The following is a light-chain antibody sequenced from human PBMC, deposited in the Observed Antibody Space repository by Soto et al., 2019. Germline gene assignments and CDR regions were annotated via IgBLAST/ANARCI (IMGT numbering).Light chain of an antibody. CDR3: QHHNNLWT. Sequence: DIQMTQSPSTLSASVGDRVSITCRASQSISNLLAWYQQKPGKAPQLLIYQASTLGSGVPSRFSGSGSGTEFTLTISSLQSDDFAAYYCQHHNNLWTFGQGTKVEIK. V-gene: IGKV1-5*03. CDR2: QAS. CDR1: QSISNL. J-gene: IGKJ1*01.